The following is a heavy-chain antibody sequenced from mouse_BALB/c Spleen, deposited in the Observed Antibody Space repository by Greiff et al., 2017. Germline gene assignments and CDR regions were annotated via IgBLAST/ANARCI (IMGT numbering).Heavy chain of an antibody. CDR1: GFTFSSFG. CDR2: ISSGSSTI. V-gene: IGHV5-17*02. J-gene: IGHJ1*01. Sequence: EVKLMESGGGLVQPGGSRKLSCAASGFTFSSFGMHWVRQAPEKGLEWVAYISSGSSTIYYADTVKGRFTISRDNPKNTLFLQMTSLRSEDTAMYYCARSGDWYFDVWGAGTTVTVSS. CDR3: ARSGDWYFDV.